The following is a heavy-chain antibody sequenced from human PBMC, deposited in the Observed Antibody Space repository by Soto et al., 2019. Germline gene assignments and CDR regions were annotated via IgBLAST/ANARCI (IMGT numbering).Heavy chain of an antibody. CDR1: GCTFTSYG. D-gene: IGHD2-21*01. Sequence: ASVKVSCKASGCTFTSYGISWVRQAPGQGLEWMGWISAYNGNTNYAQKLQGRVTMTTDTSTSTAYMELRSLRSDDTAVYYFARSAGSAYLFASCAQGSLVTVSS. CDR2: ISAYNGNT. J-gene: IGHJ5*01. CDR3: ARSAGSAYLFAS. V-gene: IGHV1-18*01.